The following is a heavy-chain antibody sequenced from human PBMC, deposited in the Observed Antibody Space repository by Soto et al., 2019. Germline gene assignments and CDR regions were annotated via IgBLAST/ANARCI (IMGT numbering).Heavy chain of an antibody. CDR2: XSNRGDT. CDR3: AREPRYCRGGSCSITGDAYDI. CDR1: GFIVSDTY. Sequence: EVQLVESGGGLVQPGGSLRLSCTASGFIVSDTYVNWVRQAPGKGLEXVSVXSNRGDTHYADSVRGRFSLSRDISDNTLHLQMNNLRVEDTAVYYCAREPRYCRGGSCSITGDAYDIWGQGTMVTVSS. V-gene: IGHV3-66*01. D-gene: IGHD2-15*01. J-gene: IGHJ3*02.